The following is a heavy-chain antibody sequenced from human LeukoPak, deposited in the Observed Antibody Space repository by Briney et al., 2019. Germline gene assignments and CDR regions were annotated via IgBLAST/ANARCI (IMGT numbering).Heavy chain of an antibody. J-gene: IGHJ4*02. CDR1: GFSLATSGEG. CDR2: IYWDDDK. Sequence: PXXTLTLTCSFSGFSLATSGEGVGWIRQPPGKALEWLALIYWDDDKRYNPSLKSKLTITKDTSKHQEVLTVTNMXXXXTXXXXXXXGXXWXXHXFDDWGXGTLVTVSS. D-gene: IGHD3-16*01. V-gene: IGHV2-5*02. CDR3: XXGXXWXXHXFDD.